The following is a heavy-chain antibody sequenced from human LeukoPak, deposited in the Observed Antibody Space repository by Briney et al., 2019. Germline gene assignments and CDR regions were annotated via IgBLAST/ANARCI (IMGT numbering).Heavy chain of an antibody. CDR1: GFTFSSYG. V-gene: IGHV3-30*18. D-gene: IGHD1-26*01. Sequence: GGSLRLSCAASGFTFSSYGMHWVRPAPGKGLEWVAVISYDGSNKYYADSVKGRFTISRDNSKNTLYLQMNSLRAEDTAVYYCAKTLRVGYYYYYMDAWGKGTTVTVSS. CDR3: AKTLRVGYYYYYMDA. CDR2: ISYDGSNK. J-gene: IGHJ6*03.